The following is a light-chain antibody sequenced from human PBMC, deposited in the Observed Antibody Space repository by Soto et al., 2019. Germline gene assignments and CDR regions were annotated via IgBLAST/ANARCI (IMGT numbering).Light chain of an antibody. CDR2: GAS. J-gene: IGKJ2*01. CDR3: QQSNNWPYT. Sequence: EIVLTQSPGTLSVSPGERANLSCRASQSVSTNLAWFQQKPGQAPRLLIYGASTRATGIPARSSGSGSGTEFNLTINGLQSEDLAVYYCQQSNNWPYTFGQGTKLEV. V-gene: IGKV3-15*01. CDR1: QSVSTN.